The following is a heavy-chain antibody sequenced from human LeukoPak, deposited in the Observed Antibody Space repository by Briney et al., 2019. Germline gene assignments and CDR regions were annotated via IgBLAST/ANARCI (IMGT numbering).Heavy chain of an antibody. Sequence: VASVKVSCKAPGYTFTTYDINWVRQATGQGLEWMGWMNPNSGNAGYAQKFQGRVTMTRNTSISTAYMELRSLRSEDTAVYYCARGPNKSDGGNSGSAWFDPWGQGTLVTVSS. D-gene: IGHD4-23*01. CDR2: MNPNSGNA. CDR1: GYTFTTYD. J-gene: IGHJ5*02. CDR3: ARGPNKSDGGNSGSAWFDP. V-gene: IGHV1-8*01.